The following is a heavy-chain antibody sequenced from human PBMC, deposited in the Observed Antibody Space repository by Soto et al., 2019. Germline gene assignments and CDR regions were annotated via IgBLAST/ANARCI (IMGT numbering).Heavy chain of an antibody. CDR1: GGSISSYY. CDR3: ARVRYSSSWYTYWFDP. CDR2: IYYSGST. D-gene: IGHD6-13*01. Sequence: QVQLQESGPGLVKPSETLSLTCTVSGGSISSYYWSWIRQPPGKGLEWIGYIYYSGSTNYNPSLKSRVTISVDTSKNQFSLKLSSVTAADTAVYYCARVRYSSSWYTYWFDPWGQGTLVTVSS. V-gene: IGHV4-59*01. J-gene: IGHJ5*02.